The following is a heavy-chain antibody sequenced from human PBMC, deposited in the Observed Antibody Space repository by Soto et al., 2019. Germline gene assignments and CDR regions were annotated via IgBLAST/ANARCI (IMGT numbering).Heavy chain of an antibody. CDR2: ISGSGGST. V-gene: IGHV3-23*01. CDR3: AKDVHSGSYSAGYFDY. Sequence: VQLLESGGGLVQPGGSLRLSCAASGFTLSSYAMSWVRQAPGKGLEWVSAISGSGGSTYYAVPVKGRFTISRDNSKNTLYLQMNSLRAEDTAVYYCAKDVHSGSYSAGYFDYWGQGTLVTVSS. J-gene: IGHJ4*02. CDR1: GFTLSSYA. D-gene: IGHD1-26*01.